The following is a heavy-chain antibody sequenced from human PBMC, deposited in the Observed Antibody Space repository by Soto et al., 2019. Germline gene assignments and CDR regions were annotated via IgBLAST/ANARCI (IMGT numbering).Heavy chain of an antibody. CDR1: GFTFTSYA. CDR3: AKNDFWTLHKTGPDS. Sequence: PGGSVRLSCSASGFTFTSYAMSWVRQAPGKGLEWVSGISGSGGDTKNADSVKGRFTISRDNFKNMLYLQMNSLRAEDTAVYYCAKNDFWTLHKTGPDSWGQGTLVTVSS. J-gene: IGHJ4*02. D-gene: IGHD3-3*01. CDR2: ISGSGGDT. V-gene: IGHV3-23*01.